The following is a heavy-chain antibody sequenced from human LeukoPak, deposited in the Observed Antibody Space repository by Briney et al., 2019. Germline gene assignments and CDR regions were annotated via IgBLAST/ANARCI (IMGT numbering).Heavy chain of an antibody. D-gene: IGHD2-2*01. CDR2: MNPNSGNT. V-gene: IGHV1-8*03. J-gene: IGHJ5*02. Sequence: ASVKVSCKASGYTFTSYDINWARQATGQGLEWMGWMNPNSGNTGYAQKFQGRVTITRSTSISTAYMELSSLRSEDTAVYYCARVGLEYQLLFFQESWFDPWGQGTLVTVSS. CDR3: ARVGLEYQLLFFQESWFDP. CDR1: GYTFTSYD.